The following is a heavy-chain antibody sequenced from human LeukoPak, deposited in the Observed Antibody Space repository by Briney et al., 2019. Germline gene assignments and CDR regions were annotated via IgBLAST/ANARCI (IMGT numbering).Heavy chain of an antibody. V-gene: IGHV1-24*01. J-gene: IGHJ4*02. CDR2: FDPEDGET. CDR1: GYTLTELS. D-gene: IGHD2/OR15-2a*01. CDR3: ARHKEVGDYYYFDY. Sequence: GASVKVSCKVSGYTLTELSMHWVRQAPGKGLEWMGGFDPEDGETIYAQKFQGRVTMTRDTSTTTVYMEMSSLRSQDTAVYYCARHKEVGDYYYFDYWGQGTLVTVSS.